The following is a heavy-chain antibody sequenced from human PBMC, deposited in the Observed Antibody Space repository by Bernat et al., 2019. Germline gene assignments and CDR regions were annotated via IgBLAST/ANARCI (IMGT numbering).Heavy chain of an antibody. CDR2: ISYDGSIK. D-gene: IGHD3-10*01. J-gene: IGHJ5*02. CDR3: AKDLLLWFGWFDP. CDR1: GFTFSSYG. Sequence: QVQLVESGGGVVQPGRSLRLSCAASGFTFSSYGMHWVRQAPGKGLEWVAVISYDGSIKYYADSVKGRFTISRDNSKNTLYLQMNSLRAEDTAVYYCAKDLLLWFGWFDPWGQGTLVTVSS. V-gene: IGHV3-30*18.